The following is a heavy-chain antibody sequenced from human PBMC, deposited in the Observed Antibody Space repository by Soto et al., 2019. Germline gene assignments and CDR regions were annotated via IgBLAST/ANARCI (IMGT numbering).Heavy chain of an antibody. CDR2: IRSKPNNYAT. Sequence: EVQLVESGGGLVKPGGSLKLSCAASGFTFSGSAMHWVRQASGKGLEWVGRIRSKPNNYATAYGASVKGRFTISRDDSKNTAYLQMNSLNTEDTAVYYSSRQASDFWSGKPQYYMDVWGKGTTVTVSS. CDR1: GFTFSGSA. D-gene: IGHD3-3*01. V-gene: IGHV3-73*01. J-gene: IGHJ6*03. CDR3: SRQASDFWSGKPQYYMDV.